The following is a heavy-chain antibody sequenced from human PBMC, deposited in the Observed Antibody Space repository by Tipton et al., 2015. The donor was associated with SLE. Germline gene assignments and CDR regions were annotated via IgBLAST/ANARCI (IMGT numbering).Heavy chain of an antibody. CDR2: ISAYNGNT. Sequence: QLVQSGPEVKRPGASVKVSCKASGDTFTSYDVNWVRQAPGQGLEWMGWISAYNGNTNYAQKLQGRVTMTTDTSTSTAYMELRSLRSDDTAVYYCARAKYYYGSGSYYNDYWGQGSLVTVSS. D-gene: IGHD3-10*01. CDR1: GDTFTSYD. V-gene: IGHV1-18*01. J-gene: IGHJ4*02. CDR3: ARAKYYYGSGSYYNDY.